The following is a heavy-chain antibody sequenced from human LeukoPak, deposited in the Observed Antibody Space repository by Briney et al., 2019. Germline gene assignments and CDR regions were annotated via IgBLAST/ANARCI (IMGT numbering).Heavy chain of an antibody. V-gene: IGHV3-7*01. Sequence: GGSLRLSCAASGFTFSSYWMSWVRQAPGKGLEWVANIKQDGSEKYYVDSVKGRFTISRDNAKNSLYLQMNSLRAEDTAVYYCARGNRLYSSSWSALPFDFWGQGTMLTVSS. CDR1: GFTFSSYW. D-gene: IGHD6-13*01. CDR2: IKQDGSEK. CDR3: ARGNRLYSSSWSALPFDF. J-gene: IGHJ3*01.